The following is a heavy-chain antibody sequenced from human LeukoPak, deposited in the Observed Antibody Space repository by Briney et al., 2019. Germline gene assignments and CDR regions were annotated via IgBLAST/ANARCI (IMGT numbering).Heavy chain of an antibody. J-gene: IGHJ4*02. CDR2: IYHSAST. CDR3: AREDYDSSGYYYFDY. CDR1: GGSISSSNW. D-gene: IGHD3-22*01. V-gene: IGHV4-4*02. Sequence: SETLSLTCAVSGGSISSSNWWSWVRQPPGKGLEWIGEIYHSASTNYNPSLKSRVTISVDKSKNQFSLKLSSVTAADTAVYYCAREDYDSSGYYYFDYWGQGTLVTVSS.